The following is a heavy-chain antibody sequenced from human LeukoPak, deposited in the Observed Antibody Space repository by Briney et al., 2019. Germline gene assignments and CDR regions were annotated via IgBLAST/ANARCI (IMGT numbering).Heavy chain of an antibody. Sequence: GGSLRLSCTTSGFTFSSQDMHWVRQAPGKGLEWVAFTRYDESDKYYADSVKGRFTISRDNSKNTLYLQLTSLSPEDTAMYNCAKPDVAVDWGAYWGQGTLVTVSS. V-gene: IGHV3-30*02. CDR2: TRYDESDK. CDR3: AKPDVAVDWGAY. J-gene: IGHJ4*02. CDR1: GFTFSSQD. D-gene: IGHD3-9*01.